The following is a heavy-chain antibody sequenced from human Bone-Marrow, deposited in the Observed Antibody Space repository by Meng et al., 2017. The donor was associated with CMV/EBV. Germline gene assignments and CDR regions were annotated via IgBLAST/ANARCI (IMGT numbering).Heavy chain of an antibody. CDR3: ARDIVVVPAAIEDRMDV. CDR2: INPNSGGT. J-gene: IGHJ6*02. Sequence: ASVKVSCKASGYNFTGYYMHWVRQAAGQGLEWMGWINPNSGGTNYAQKFQGRVTMTRVKSISTAYMELSRLRSDDTAVYYCARDIVVVPAAIEDRMDVWGQGTTVTVSS. D-gene: IGHD2-2*02. V-gene: IGHV1-2*02. CDR1: GYNFTGYY.